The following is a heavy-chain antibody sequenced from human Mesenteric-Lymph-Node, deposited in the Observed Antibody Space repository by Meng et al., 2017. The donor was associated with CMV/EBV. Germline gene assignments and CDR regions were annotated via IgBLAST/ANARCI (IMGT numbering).Heavy chain of an antibody. J-gene: IGHJ5*02. CDR1: GGSVSSGSYY. CDR3: ARGQFGVVIIGRFDP. D-gene: IGHD3-3*01. Sequence: SETLSLTCTVSGGSVSSGSYYWSWIRQPPGKGLEWIGEINHSGSTNYNPSLKSRVTISVDTSKNQFSLKLSSVTAADTAVYYCARGQFGVVIIGRFDPWGQGTLVTVSS. V-gene: IGHV4-61*01. CDR2: INHSGST.